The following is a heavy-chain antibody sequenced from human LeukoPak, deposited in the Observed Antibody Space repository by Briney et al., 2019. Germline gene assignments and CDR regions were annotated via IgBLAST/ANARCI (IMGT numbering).Heavy chain of an antibody. CDR3: ARSGCSAGSCYSQTVKFDS. CDR1: GYTFTNYG. CDR2: ISAYNGNT. D-gene: IGHD2-15*01. Sequence: ASVKVACKASGYTFTNYGISWVRQAPGQGLEWMAWISAYNGNTDYAQKFQGRVTVTADTSTSTAYMELRSLRSDDTAVYYCARSGCSAGSCYSQTVKFDSWGQGTLVTVSS. J-gene: IGHJ4*02. V-gene: IGHV1-18*01.